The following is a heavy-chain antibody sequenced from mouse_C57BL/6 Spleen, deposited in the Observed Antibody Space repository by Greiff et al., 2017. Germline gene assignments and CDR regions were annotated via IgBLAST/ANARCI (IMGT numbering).Heavy chain of an antibody. CDR3: ARLITTVVAIDY. CDR1: GFTFSSYA. V-gene: IGHV5-4*03. CDR2: ISDGGSYT. Sequence: EVKVVESGGGLVKPGGSLKLSCAASGFTFSSYAMSWVRQTPEKRLEWVATISDGGSYTYYPDNVKGRFTISRDNAKNNLYLQMSHLKSEDTAMYYCARLITTVVAIDYWGQGTTLTVSS. J-gene: IGHJ2*01. D-gene: IGHD1-1*01.